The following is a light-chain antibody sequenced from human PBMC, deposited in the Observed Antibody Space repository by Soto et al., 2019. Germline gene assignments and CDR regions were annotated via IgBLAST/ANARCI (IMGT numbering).Light chain of an antibody. CDR3: LQHSNYPLT. Sequence: DIQMTQSPSTLSGSVGDRVTITCRASQTISSWLAWYQQKPGKAPKLLIYKASTLKSGVPSRFSGSGSGTEFTLTISSLQPDDFATYYCLQHSNYPLTFGGGTKVDIK. CDR2: KAS. J-gene: IGKJ4*01. CDR1: QTISSW. V-gene: IGKV1-5*03.